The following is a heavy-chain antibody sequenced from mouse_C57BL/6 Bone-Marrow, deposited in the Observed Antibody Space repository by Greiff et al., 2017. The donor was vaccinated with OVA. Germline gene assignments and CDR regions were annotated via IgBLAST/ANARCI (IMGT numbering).Heavy chain of an antibody. CDR2: INPDSSTI. Sequence: EVQLQQSGGGLVQPGGSLKLSCAASGIDFSRYWMSWVRRAPGKGLEWIGEINPDSSTINYAPSLKDKFIISRDNAKNTLYLQMSKVRSEDTALYYCARGFYYYGSSYWYFDVWGTGTTVTVSS. CDR3: ARGFYYYGSSYWYFDV. V-gene: IGHV4-1*01. D-gene: IGHD1-1*01. J-gene: IGHJ1*03. CDR1: GIDFSRYW.